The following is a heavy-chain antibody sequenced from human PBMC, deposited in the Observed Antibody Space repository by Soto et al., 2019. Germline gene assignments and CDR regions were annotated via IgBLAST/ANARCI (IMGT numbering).Heavy chain of an antibody. V-gene: IGHV3-21*02. CDR2: ISSGSRYI. Sequence: EVKLVESGGGLVSPGGSLRLSCAASGFTFSAFSMNWIRQAQGNGLEWVSSISSGSRYIYYADSVKGRFTTSRDDAKNSLYLQMNGLRDEDTAVYYCARYQPGADGFLSGYLNPGSFYHWGQGTLVTVYS. D-gene: IGHD3-3*01. CDR3: ARYQPGADGFLSGYLNPGSFYH. CDR1: GFTFSAFS. J-gene: IGHJ1*01.